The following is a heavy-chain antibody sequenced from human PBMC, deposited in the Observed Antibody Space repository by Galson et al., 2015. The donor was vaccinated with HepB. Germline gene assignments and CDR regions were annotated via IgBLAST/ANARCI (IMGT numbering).Heavy chain of an antibody. J-gene: IGHJ4*02. D-gene: IGHD6-25*01. V-gene: IGHV3-74*01. CDR3: ARTHEAATAIFDY. CDR2: INSDGTYI. CDR1: GFTFSNYW. Sequence: SLRLSCAASGFTFSNYWMHWVRQAPGKGLVWVSRINSDGTYITYADSVKGRFTISRDNAKNTLYLQMNSPRAEDTALYYCARTHEAATAIFDYWGQGTLVTVSS.